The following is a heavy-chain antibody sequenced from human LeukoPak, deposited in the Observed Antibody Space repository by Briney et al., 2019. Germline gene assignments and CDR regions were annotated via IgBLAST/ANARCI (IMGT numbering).Heavy chain of an antibody. CDR3: ARGSFDRNSGLDF. J-gene: IGHJ4*02. CDR1: GGTFSNNV. CDR2: ITPILNIP. Sequence: ASVKVSCKATGGTFSNNVINWVRQAPGQGLEWMGRITPILNIPIYAQKFQGRVTLTADHSTTTAYLELSSLRSEDTAVYYCARGSFDRNSGLDFWGQGVPVTVSS. V-gene: IGHV1-69*04. D-gene: IGHD6-19*01.